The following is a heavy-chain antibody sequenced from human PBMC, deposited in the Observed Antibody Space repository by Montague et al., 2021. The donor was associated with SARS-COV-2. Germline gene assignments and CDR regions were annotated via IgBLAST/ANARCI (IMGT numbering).Heavy chain of an antibody. CDR1: GGSISSSNW. V-gene: IGHV4-4*02. Sequence: SETLSLTCAVSGGSISSSNWWSWVRQPPGKGLEWIGEIYHSGSTKYNPSLKSRVTISVDKSKNQFSLKLSSVAAADTAVYYCASRGAGWFGSNPERFDHWGQGTRGTVSS. CDR2: IYHSGST. J-gene: IGHJ4*02. D-gene: IGHD3-10*01. CDR3: ASRGAGWFGSNPERFDH.